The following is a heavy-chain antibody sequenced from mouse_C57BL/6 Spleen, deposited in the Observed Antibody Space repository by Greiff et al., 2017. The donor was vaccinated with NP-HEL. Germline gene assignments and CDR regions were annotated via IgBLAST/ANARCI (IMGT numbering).Heavy chain of an antibody. V-gene: IGHV1-59*01. D-gene: IGHD1-1*01. Sequence: QVQLQQPGAELVRPGTSVKLSCKASGYTFTSYWMHWVKQRPGQGLEWIGVIDPSDSYTNYNQKFKGKATLTVDTSSSTAYMQLSSLTSEDSAVYYCAPYYGSSYGGTWFAYWGQGTLVTVSA. CDR2: IDPSDSYT. CDR1: GYTFTSYW. J-gene: IGHJ3*01. CDR3: APYYGSSYGGTWFAY.